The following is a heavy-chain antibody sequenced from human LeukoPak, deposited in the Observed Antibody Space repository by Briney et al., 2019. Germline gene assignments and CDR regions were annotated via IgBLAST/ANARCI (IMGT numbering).Heavy chain of an antibody. CDR3: AKALGGGSYYDY. CDR2: ISSSASST. CDR1: GFTFSNYA. Sequence: GGSLRLPCATSGFTFSNYAMTWVRQAPGKGLEWVSTISSSASSTYFADSVKGRFTISRDNSKNTLFLQMDSLTAEDTSLYYCAKALGGGSYYDYWGQGTLVTVSS. J-gene: IGHJ4*02. D-gene: IGHD1-26*01. V-gene: IGHV3-23*01.